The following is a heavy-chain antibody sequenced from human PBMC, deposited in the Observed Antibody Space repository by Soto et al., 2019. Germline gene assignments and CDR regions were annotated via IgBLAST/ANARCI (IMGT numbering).Heavy chain of an antibody. J-gene: IGHJ3*02. D-gene: IGHD2-21*01. Sequence: QVQLVQSGAEVKKPGSSVKVSCKDSGGTFNTYSMFWVRQAPGQGLEWMGRIIPMLGVRNYAQRFQDRVTXTADKSTATVHMELSSLRSEDTALYYCTIGSWSGEVFDIWGQGTMVTVSS. CDR2: IIPMLGVR. CDR1: GGTFNTYS. V-gene: IGHV1-69*02. CDR3: TIGSWSGEVFDI.